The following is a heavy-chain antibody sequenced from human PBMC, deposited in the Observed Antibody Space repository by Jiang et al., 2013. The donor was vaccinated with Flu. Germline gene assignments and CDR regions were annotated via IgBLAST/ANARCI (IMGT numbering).Heavy chain of an antibody. D-gene: IGHD3-3*01. CDR1: GDSVSSNSVT. V-gene: IGHV6-1*01. J-gene: IGHJ6*02. CDR3: AREITHRITIFGVFIPSYGMDV. Sequence: SQTLSLTCAISGDSVSSNSVTWTWIRQSPSRGLEWLGRTYYRSKWYNDYAESMKSRITINPDTSKNLFSLQLKSVTPEDTAVYYCAREITHRITIFGVFIPSYGMDVWGQGTTVAVSS. CDR2: TYYRSKWYN.